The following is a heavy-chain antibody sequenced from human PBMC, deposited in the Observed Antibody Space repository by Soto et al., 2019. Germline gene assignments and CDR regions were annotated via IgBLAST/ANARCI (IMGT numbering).Heavy chain of an antibody. CDR2: IIPIFGTA. Sequence: GASVTVCCTASVGTFSSYAIIWVRQAPGQGLEWMGGIIPIFGTANYAQKFQGRVTITADESTSTAYMELSSLRSEDTAVYYCASPSDYYGSGRVYYYYGMDVWGQGTTVTVSS. D-gene: IGHD3-10*01. CDR1: VGTFSSYA. V-gene: IGHV1-69*13. J-gene: IGHJ6*02. CDR3: ASPSDYYGSGRVYYYYGMDV.